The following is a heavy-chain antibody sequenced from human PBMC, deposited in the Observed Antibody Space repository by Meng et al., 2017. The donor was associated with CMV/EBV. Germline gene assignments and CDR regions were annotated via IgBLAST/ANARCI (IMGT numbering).Heavy chain of an antibody. CDR3: AYSSSWFYAFDI. CDR2: IYSGGST. D-gene: IGHD6-13*01. V-gene: IGHV3-53*01. Sequence: GGSLRLSCAASGFTVSSNYMSWVRQAPGKGLEWVSVIYSGGSTYYADYVKGRFTISRDNSKNTLYLQMNSLRAEDTAVYYCAYSSSWFYAFDIWGQGTMVTVSS. J-gene: IGHJ3*02. CDR1: GFTVSSNY.